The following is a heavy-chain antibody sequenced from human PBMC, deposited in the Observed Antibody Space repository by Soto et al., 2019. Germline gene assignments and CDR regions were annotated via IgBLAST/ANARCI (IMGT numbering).Heavy chain of an antibody. V-gene: IGHV1-2*04. J-gene: IGHJ4*02. CDR1: GYTFTGYY. CDR2: INPNSGGT. Sequence: GASVKVSCKASGYTFTGYYMHWVRQAPGQGLEWMGWINPNSGGTNYAQKFQGWVTMTRDTSISTAYMELSRLRSDDTAVYYCARSLYYVSGSSPQPYYFDYWGQGTLVTVSS. D-gene: IGHD3-10*01. CDR3: ARSLYYVSGSSPQPYYFDY.